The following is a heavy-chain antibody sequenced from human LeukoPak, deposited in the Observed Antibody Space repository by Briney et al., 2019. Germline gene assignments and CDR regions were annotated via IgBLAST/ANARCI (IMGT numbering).Heavy chain of an antibody. J-gene: IGHJ4*02. CDR3: ARGDGFHHFDY. Sequence: PGGSLRLSCVVSGSTFSSYSMHWVRQPPGKGQEWVSFISSPTSIIYYADSVKGRFTISRDDAQNSLYLHMSSLRDEDTAVYYCARGDGFHHFDYWGQGALVTVSS. CDR2: ISSPTSII. V-gene: IGHV3-48*02. D-gene: IGHD5-24*01. CDR1: GSTFSSYS.